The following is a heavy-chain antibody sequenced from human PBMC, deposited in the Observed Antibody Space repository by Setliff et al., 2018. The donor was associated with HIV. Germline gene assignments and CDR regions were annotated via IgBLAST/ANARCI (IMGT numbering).Heavy chain of an antibody. V-gene: IGHV4-39*01. CDR1: DASVNSNNYY. J-gene: IGHJ5*02. CDR3: SRLTRTSSTSYKGRFDP. Sequence: PSETLSLTCSVSDASVNSNNYYWVWIRQTPGKGLEWIGSIYYSGAAYYNPSLKSRASISVDTSKNQLSLSLSSVTAADTAVYFCSRLTRTSSTSYKGRFDPWGLGTLVTVSS. CDR2: IYYSGAA. D-gene: IGHD6-13*01.